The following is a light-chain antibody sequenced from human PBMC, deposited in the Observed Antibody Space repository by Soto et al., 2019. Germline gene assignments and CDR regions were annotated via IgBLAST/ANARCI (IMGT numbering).Light chain of an antibody. J-gene: IGLJ2*01. V-gene: IGLV1-40*01. Sequence: QSVLTQPPSVSGAPGQRVTISCTGSSSNIGAGYDVHWYQQLPGTAPKLLIYGNSNRPSGVPDRFSGSKSGTSASLAITGLRGGDGVDYYCQSYDGSLRGSVVFGGGTKLPVL. CDR3: QSYDGSLRGSVV. CDR1: SSNIGAGYD. CDR2: GNS.